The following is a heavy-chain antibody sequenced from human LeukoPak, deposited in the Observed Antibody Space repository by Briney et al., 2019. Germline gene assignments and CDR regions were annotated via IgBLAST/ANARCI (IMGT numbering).Heavy chain of an antibody. D-gene: IGHD2/OR15-2a*01. V-gene: IGHV3-74*01. J-gene: IGHJ3*02. CDR1: GFIFSQFW. Sequence: PGGSLRLSCAGSGFIFSQFWMQWVRQVPGKGLVWVSRINGDGSTTNYVDSVKGRFTISRGNAKNTLYLQMNSLRTEDTAVYYCARDTENSTYGWGAFDIWAQGTMVTVSS. CDR3: ARDTENSTYGWGAFDI. CDR2: INGDGSTT.